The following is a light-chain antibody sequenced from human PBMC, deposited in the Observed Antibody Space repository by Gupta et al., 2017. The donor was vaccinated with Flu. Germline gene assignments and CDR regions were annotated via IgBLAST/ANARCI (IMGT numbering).Light chain of an antibody. J-gene: IGKJ2*03. CDR3: HQEFGPPSS. CDR2: DAS. V-gene: IGKV3-20*01. CDR1: QSVSGTY. Sequence: EIVLTQSPGTLSLSPGERATLSCRASQSVSGTYVAWYQQKRGQAPRLLMYDASSSATGIPDTFSGRGSGRDFTLNIIRLVPQDFTVSYCHQEFGPPSSFGEGTKVEIK.